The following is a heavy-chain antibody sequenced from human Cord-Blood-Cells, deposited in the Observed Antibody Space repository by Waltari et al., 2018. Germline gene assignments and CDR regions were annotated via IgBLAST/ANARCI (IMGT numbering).Heavy chain of an antibody. Sequence: QVQLQQWGAGLLKPSETLSLTCAVYGGSFSGYYWSWIRQPPGKGLEWIGEINHSGSTNYNPSRKSRVTISVDTSKNQFSLKLSSVTTADTAVYYCATRFTIFGVVISPDYWGQGTLVTVSS. V-gene: IGHV4-34*01. J-gene: IGHJ4*02. CDR2: INHSGST. D-gene: IGHD3-3*01. CDR1: GGSFSGYY. CDR3: ATRFTIFGVVISPDY.